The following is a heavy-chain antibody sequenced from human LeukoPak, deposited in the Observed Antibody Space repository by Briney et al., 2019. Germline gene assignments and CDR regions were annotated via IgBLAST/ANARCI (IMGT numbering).Heavy chain of an antibody. V-gene: IGHV1-24*01. D-gene: IGHD4-23*01. J-gene: IGHJ4*02. CDR3: ARDLTVVTPGVDY. CDR2: FDPEDGET. CDR1: GYTLTEMS. Sequence: ASVKVSCKVSGYTLTEMSIHWVRQAPGGALEWMGGFDPEDGETVYAPKFQGRVTMTEDTSADTAYMELSSLRSEDTAVYYCARDLTVVTPGVDYWGQGTLVTVSS.